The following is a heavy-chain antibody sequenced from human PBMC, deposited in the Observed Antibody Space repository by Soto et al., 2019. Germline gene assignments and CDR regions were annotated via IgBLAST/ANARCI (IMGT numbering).Heavy chain of an antibody. J-gene: IGHJ4*02. D-gene: IGHD5-18*01. V-gene: IGHV4-59*02. CDR1: GGSVSRSH. Sequence: PSETLSLTCTVSGGSVSRSHWTWIRQPPGKGLEWLGHMYYTGTTTYNPSLRSRVTISIDTPRDQFSLKLTSVTAADTAVYYCARHTGINFDYWGQGTRVTVSS. CDR3: ARHTGINFDY. CDR2: MYYTGTT.